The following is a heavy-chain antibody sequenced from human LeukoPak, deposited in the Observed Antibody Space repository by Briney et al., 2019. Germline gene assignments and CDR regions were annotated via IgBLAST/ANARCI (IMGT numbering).Heavy chain of an antibody. Sequence: SETLSLTCTVSGGSISSYYWSWIRQPPGKGLEWIGYIYYSGCTNYNPSLKSRVTISVDTSKNQFSLKLSSVTAADTAVYYCARDGYSSGWNLEYFQHWGQGTLVTVSS. CDR2: IYYSGCT. D-gene: IGHD6-19*01. V-gene: IGHV4-59*01. CDR1: GGSISSYY. CDR3: ARDGYSSGWNLEYFQH. J-gene: IGHJ1*01.